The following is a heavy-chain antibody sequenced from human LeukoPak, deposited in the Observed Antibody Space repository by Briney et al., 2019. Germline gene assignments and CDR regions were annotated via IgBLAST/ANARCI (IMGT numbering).Heavy chain of an antibody. CDR3: AKSRERRSVY. V-gene: IGHV3-23*01. Sequence: GGSLRLSCAASGFTFSGYAMSWVRQAPGKGLEWVSAISGSGGSTYYADSVKGRFTISRDNSKNTLYLQMNGLRAEDTAVYYCAKSRERRSVYWGQGTLVTVSS. CDR2: ISGSGGST. CDR1: GFTFSGYA. J-gene: IGHJ4*02. D-gene: IGHD1-1*01.